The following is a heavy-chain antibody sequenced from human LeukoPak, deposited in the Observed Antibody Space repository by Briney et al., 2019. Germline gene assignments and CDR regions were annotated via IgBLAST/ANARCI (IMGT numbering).Heavy chain of an antibody. V-gene: IGHV4-34*01. Sequence: SSETLSLTCAVYGGSFSGYYWSWIRQPPGKGLEWIGEINHSGRTNYNPSLKSRVTISVDTSKNQFSLKLSSVTAADTAVYYCARKPSLRDSSGYYGFDYWGQGTLVTVSS. CDR3: ARKPSLRDSSGYYGFDY. D-gene: IGHD3-22*01. J-gene: IGHJ4*02. CDR2: INHSGRT. CDR1: GGSFSGYY.